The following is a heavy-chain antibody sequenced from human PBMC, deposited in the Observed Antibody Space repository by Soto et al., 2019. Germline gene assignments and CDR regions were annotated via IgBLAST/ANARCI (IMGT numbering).Heavy chain of an antibody. D-gene: IGHD2-8*02. CDR1: GASITGTSY. CDR2: FSLSGTT. V-gene: IGHV4-4*07. CDR3: ARGMTPPGAPAWYYFDS. J-gene: IGHJ4*02. Sequence: QVQLQESGPGLMKPSETLSLTCTVSGASITGTSYWSWIRQPAGKGLEWIGRFSLSGTTNYNPSLRSRVTMSADVSKNQFSLRLTSVTVADTALYYCARGMTPPGAPAWYYFDSWGQGTLVTVSS.